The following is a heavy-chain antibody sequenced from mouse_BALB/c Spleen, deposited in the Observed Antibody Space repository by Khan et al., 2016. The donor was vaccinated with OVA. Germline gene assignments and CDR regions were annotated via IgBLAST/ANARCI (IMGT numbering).Heavy chain of an antibody. CDR3: ASKSYGKGAY. CDR2: ISYDGSN. D-gene: IGHD2-1*01. V-gene: IGHV3-6*02. J-gene: IGHJ3*01. Sequence: EVQLQESGPGLVKPSQSLSLTCSVTGYSFTSGYYWYWIRQFPGNRLGWIGYISYDGSNNYNPSLKNRISITRDTSKKQFFLKLNYVTTEDTATYYCASKSYGKGAYWGQGTLVTVSA. CDR1: GYSFTSGYY.